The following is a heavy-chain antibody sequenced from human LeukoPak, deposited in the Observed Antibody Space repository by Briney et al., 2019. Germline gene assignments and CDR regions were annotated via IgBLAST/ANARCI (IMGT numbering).Heavy chain of an antibody. V-gene: IGHV4-61*02. Sequence: SQTLSLTCTVSGGSISSGSYYWSWIRQPAGKGLEWIGRIYTSGSTNYNPSLKSRVTISVDTSKNQFSLKLTSVTAADTAVYYCASSGYSGYLGDFDYWGQGTLVTVSS. CDR1: GGSISSGSYY. CDR3: ASSGYSGYLGDFDY. CDR2: IYTSGST. D-gene: IGHD5-12*01. J-gene: IGHJ4*02.